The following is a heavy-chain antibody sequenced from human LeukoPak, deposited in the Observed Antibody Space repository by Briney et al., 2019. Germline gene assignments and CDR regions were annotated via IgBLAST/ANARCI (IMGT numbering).Heavy chain of an antibody. V-gene: IGHV3-30*18. CDR1: GFTFSSYG. J-gene: IGHJ5*02. Sequence: PGGSLRLSYAASGFTFSSYGMHWVRQAPGKGLEWVAVISYDGSNKYYADSVKGRFTISRDNSKNTLYLQINSLRAEDTAVYYCAKDLPAMVTWGQGTLVTVSS. CDR2: ISYDGSNK. D-gene: IGHD5-18*01. CDR3: AKDLPAMVT.